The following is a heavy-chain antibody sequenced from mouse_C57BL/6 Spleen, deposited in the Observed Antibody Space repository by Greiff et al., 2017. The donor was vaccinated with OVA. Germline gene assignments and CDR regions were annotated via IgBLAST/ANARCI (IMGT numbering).Heavy chain of an antibody. CDR1: GYTFTSYG. Sequence: QVQLQQSGAELARPVASVKLSCKASGYTFTSYGISWVKQRTGQGLEWIGEIYPRSGNTYYNEKFKGKATLTADKSSSTVYMELRSLTSEDSAVYFCAVYYDYDEGPFAYWGQGTLVTVSA. D-gene: IGHD2-4*01. J-gene: IGHJ3*01. CDR2: IYPRSGNT. CDR3: AVYYDYDEGPFAY. V-gene: IGHV1-81*01.